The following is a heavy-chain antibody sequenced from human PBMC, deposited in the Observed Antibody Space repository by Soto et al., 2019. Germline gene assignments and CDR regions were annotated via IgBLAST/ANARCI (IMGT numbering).Heavy chain of an antibody. Sequence: LRLSCAASGFTLYNYDMTWVRQAPGKGLEWVSSLSAGGGSTWYTDSMKGRFTISRDNSKNTLYLQMLSLRAEDTAVYYCACLDDAPLPYWGQGTQVTVSS. J-gene: IGHJ4*02. CDR2: LSAGGGST. CDR3: ACLDDAPLPY. D-gene: IGHD2-2*01. V-gene: IGHV3-23*01. CDR1: GFTLYNYD.